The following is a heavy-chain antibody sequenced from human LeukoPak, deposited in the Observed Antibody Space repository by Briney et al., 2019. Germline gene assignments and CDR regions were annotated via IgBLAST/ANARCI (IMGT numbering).Heavy chain of an antibody. CDR2: INHSGST. D-gene: IGHD2-15*01. CDR3: ARDVDNNDAFHV. Sequence: PSETLSLTCAVYGGSFSGYYWSWIRQPPGKGLEWIGEINHSGSTNYNPSLKSRVTISLDTSKNQFSLKLSSVTAADTAMYYCARDVDNNDAFHVWGQGTMVTVSS. CDR1: GGSFSGYY. V-gene: IGHV4-34*09. J-gene: IGHJ3*01.